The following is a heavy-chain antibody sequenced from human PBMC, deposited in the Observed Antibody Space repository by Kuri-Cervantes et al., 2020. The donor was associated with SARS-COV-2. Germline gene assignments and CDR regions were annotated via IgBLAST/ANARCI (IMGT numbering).Heavy chain of an antibody. V-gene: IGHV3-30-3*01. CDR3: AKDRAGVHDF. D-gene: IGHD2-21*01. CDR2: ISYDGSNK. J-gene: IGHJ4*02. CDR1: GFTFTTYA. Sequence: GESLKISCAASGFTFTTYAMNWVRQAPGKGLEWVGLISYDGSNKYYADSVKGRFTISRDNSKNTLYLQMKSLRDEDTAIYYCAKDRAGVHDFWGQGTLVTVSS.